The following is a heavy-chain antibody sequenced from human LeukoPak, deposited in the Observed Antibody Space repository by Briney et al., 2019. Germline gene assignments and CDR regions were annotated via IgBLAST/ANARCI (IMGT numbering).Heavy chain of an antibody. D-gene: IGHD3-22*01. CDR2: ISVYNGNT. Sequence: ASVKVSCKASGYTFTSYAISWVRQAPGQGLEWMGWISVYNGNTDYAQKLQGRVTMTTDTSTSTTYMELRSLGSDDTAVYYCAGDPYDTDAFDIWGQGTMVTVSS. J-gene: IGHJ3*02. CDR3: AGDPYDTDAFDI. CDR1: GYTFTSYA. V-gene: IGHV1-18*01.